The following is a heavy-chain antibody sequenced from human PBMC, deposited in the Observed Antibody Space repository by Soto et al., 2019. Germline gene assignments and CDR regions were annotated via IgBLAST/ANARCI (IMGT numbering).Heavy chain of an antibody. CDR2: IIPIFGTA. D-gene: IGHD3-10*01. J-gene: IGHJ4*02. V-gene: IGHV1-69*13. Sequence: SVKVSFKASGGTFSSYAISWVRQAPRQGLEWMGGIIPIFGTANYAQKFQGRVTITADESTSTAYMELSSLRSEGTAVYYCANYGSGTTGHFDYWGQGTLVTVSS. CDR1: GGTFSSYA. CDR3: ANYGSGTTGHFDY.